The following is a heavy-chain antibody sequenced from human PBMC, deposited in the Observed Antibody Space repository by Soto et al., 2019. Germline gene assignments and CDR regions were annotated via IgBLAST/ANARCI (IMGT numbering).Heavy chain of an antibody. Sequence: PSETLSLTCTVSGGSVSSGSYYWSWIRQPPGKGLEWIGYIYYSGSTNYNPSLKSRVTISVDTSKNQFSLKLSSVTAADTAVYYCARATRGVQLWSSDYWGQGTLVTVSS. CDR2: IYYSGST. J-gene: IGHJ4*02. V-gene: IGHV4-61*01. CDR3: ARATRGVQLWSSDY. CDR1: GGSVSSGSYY. D-gene: IGHD5-18*01.